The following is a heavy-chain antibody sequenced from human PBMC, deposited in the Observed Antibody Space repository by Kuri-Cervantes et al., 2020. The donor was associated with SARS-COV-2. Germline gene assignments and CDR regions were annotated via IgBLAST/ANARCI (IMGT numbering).Heavy chain of an antibody. CDR3: TRDIYYALLGYYYGMDV. CDR1: GFTFGDYA. D-gene: IGHD3-10*01. Sequence: GESLKISCTASGFTFGDYAMSWVRQAPGKGLEWVGFIRSKAYGGTTEYAASVKGRFTISRDDSKGIAYLQMNSLKTEDTAVYYCTRDIYYALLGYYYGMDVWGQGTTVTVSS. CDR2: IRSKAYGGTT. J-gene: IGHJ6*02. V-gene: IGHV3-49*04.